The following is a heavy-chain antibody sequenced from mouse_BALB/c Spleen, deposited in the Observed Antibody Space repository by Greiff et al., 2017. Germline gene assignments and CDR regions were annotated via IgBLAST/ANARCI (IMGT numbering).Heavy chain of an antibody. CDR1: GFTFSSFG. Sequence: EVKLVESGGGLVKPGGSLKLSCAASGFTFSSFGMHWVRQAPEKGLEWVAYISSGSSTIYYADTVKGRFTISRDNPKNTLFLQMTSLRSEDTAMYYCARFEGYDLYAMDYWGQGTSVTVSS. CDR2: ISSGSSTI. CDR3: ARFEGYDLYAMDY. J-gene: IGHJ4*01. V-gene: IGHV5-17*02. D-gene: IGHD2-2*01.